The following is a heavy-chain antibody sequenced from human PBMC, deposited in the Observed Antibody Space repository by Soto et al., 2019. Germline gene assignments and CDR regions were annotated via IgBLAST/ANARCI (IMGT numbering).Heavy chain of an antibody. V-gene: IGHV3-21*01. J-gene: IGHJ5*02. Sequence: GWSLRLSCAASGFTFSSYSMNWVRQAPGKGLEWVSSISSSSSYIYYADSVKGRFTISRDNAKNSLYLQMNSLRAEDTAVYYCARDLFVAAAGREGDWFDPWGQGTLVTVSS. CDR1: GFTFSSYS. CDR2: ISSSSSYI. CDR3: ARDLFVAAAGREGDWFDP. D-gene: IGHD6-13*01.